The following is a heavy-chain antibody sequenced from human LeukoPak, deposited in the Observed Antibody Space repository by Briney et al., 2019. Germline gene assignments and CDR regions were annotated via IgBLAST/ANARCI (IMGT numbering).Heavy chain of an antibody. V-gene: IGHV4-34*01. CDR3: ARQGPMLRGQGDGYFQH. CDR2: INHSGST. D-gene: IGHD3-10*01. J-gene: IGHJ1*01. CDR1: GGSFSGYY. Sequence: SETLSLTCAVNGGSFSGYYWSWIRQPPGKGLEWIAEINHSGSTNFNPSLKNRVTVSVDVSKNQFSLKLSSVTAADTAVYYCARQGPMLRGQGDGYFQHWGQGTLVAVSS.